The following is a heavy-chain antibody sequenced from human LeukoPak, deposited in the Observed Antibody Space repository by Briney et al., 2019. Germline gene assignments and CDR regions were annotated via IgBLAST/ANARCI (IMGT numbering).Heavy chain of an antibody. Sequence: GGSLRLSCATSGFTFSNYAMIWVRQAPGKGLEWVSAITGSGGSTYFADSVKGRFTISRDNSKNTLYLQMNSLRAEDTATYYCAKAKAVAALYNFDYWGQGTLVSVSS. CDR1: GFTFSNYA. D-gene: IGHD6-19*01. CDR2: ITGSGGST. V-gene: IGHV3-23*01. J-gene: IGHJ4*02. CDR3: AKAKAVAALYNFDY.